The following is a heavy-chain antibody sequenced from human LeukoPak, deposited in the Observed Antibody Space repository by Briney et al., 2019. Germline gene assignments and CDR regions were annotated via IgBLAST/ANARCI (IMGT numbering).Heavy chain of an antibody. V-gene: IGHV3-15*01. CDR3: TSLVVKVDWFDP. CDR1: GFTFSNAW. Sequence: PGGSLRLSCAASGFTFSNAWMSWVRQAPGKGLEWVGRIKSKTDGGTTDYAAPVKGRFTISRDDSKNTLYLQMNRLKTEDTAVYYCTSLVVKVDWFDPWGQGTLVTVSS. D-gene: IGHD2-15*01. J-gene: IGHJ5*02. CDR2: IKSKTDGGTT.